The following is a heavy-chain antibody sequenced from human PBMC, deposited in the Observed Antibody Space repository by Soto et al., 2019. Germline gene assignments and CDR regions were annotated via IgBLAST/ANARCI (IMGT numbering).Heavy chain of an antibody. CDR3: ARDLGGYDPNYYYYMDV. CDR2: IYYSGST. V-gene: IGHV4-59*01. CDR1: GGSISSYY. J-gene: IGHJ6*03. D-gene: IGHD3-16*01. Sequence: SETLSLTCTVSGGSISSYYWSWIRQPPGKGLEWIGYIYYSGSTNYNPSLKSRVTISVDTSKNQFSLKLSSVTAADTAVYYCARDLGGYDPNYYYYMDVWGKGTTVTVS.